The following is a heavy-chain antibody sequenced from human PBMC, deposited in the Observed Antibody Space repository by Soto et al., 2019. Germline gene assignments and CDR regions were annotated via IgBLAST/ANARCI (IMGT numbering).Heavy chain of an antibody. D-gene: IGHD3-10*01. J-gene: IGHJ5*02. CDR3: ARWGMVRGVINP. V-gene: IGHV4-34*01. CDR1: GGSLSGYY. CDR2: INHSGST. Sequence: QVQLQQWGAGLLKPSETLSLTCAVYGGSLSGYYWSWIRQPPGKGLEWIGEINHSGSTNYNPSLKSRVTISVDTSKNQFSLKLSSVTAADTAVYYCARWGMVRGVINPWGQGTLVTVSS.